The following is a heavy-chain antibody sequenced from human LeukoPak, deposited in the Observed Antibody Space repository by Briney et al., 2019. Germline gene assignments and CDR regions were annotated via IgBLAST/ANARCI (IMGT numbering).Heavy chain of an antibody. V-gene: IGHV4-34*01. D-gene: IGHD3-16*01. CDR2: INHSGST. Sequence: PSETLSLTCAVYGGSFSGYYWSWIRQPPGKGLEWIGEINHSGSTNYNPSLKSRVTISVDTSKNQFSLKLSTVTDADTAVYYCARAGDGGPIDYWGQGTLVTVSS. CDR1: GGSFSGYY. J-gene: IGHJ4*02. CDR3: ARAGDGGPIDY.